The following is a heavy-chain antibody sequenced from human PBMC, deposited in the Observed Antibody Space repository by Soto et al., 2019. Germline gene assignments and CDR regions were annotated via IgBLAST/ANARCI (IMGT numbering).Heavy chain of an antibody. CDR1: GYSFATYW. CDR2: IYPDDSDA. J-gene: IGHJ4*02. Sequence: HGESLKISCKASGYSFATYWIAWVRQMPGKGLEWMGIIYPDDSDARYSPSLQGQVTIPADKSISAAYLQWSSLEASDTAIYYCARLGYCSGGSCYPDYWGQGTQVTVSS. CDR3: ARLGYCSGGSCYPDY. D-gene: IGHD2-15*01. V-gene: IGHV5-51*01.